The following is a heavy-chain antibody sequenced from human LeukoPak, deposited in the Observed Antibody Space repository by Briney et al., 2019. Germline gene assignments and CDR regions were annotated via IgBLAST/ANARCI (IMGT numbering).Heavy chain of an antibody. CDR2: ISSGSTYI. D-gene: IGHD1-1*01. CDR1: EFTFSTYS. J-gene: IGHJ4*02. CDR3: ASINLWQYGAFDY. Sequence: GGSLRLSCAASEFTFSTYSMNWVRQAPGKGLEWVSSISSGSTYIYYADSVKGRFTISRDNAKNSLYLQMNSLRAEDTAVYYCASINLWQYGAFDYWGQGTLVTVSS. V-gene: IGHV3-21*01.